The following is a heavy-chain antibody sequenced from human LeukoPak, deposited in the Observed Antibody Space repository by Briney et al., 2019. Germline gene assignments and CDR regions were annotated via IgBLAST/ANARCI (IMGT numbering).Heavy chain of an antibody. CDR1: GFTFSTYA. V-gene: IGHV3-23*01. D-gene: IGHD6-19*01. CDR2: ISGSDDGT. J-gene: IGHJ4*02. Sequence: GGSLRLSCAASGFTFSTYAMSWVRQIPGKGLEWVSAISGSDDGTYYADSVKGRFTISRDNSRNSLYLQMNSLRAEDMALYYCARRGGAVAGPFDYWGQGTLVTVSS. CDR3: ARRGGAVAGPFDY.